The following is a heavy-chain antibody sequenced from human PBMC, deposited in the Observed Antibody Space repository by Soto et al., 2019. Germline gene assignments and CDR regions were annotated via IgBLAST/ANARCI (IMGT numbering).Heavy chain of an antibody. CDR2: ISGDSVTI. CDR3: ATGIGNPSYFAY. CDR1: GFTFSSYS. Sequence: RRLSCAASGFTFSSYSMSWVRQAPGKGLEWVSIISGDSVTIGYADSAKGRFTISRDNSKNMLYLQMGSLRAEDTAVYYCATGIGNPSYFAYWGQGTLVTVSS. J-gene: IGHJ4*02. V-gene: IGHV3-23*01. D-gene: IGHD1-1*01.